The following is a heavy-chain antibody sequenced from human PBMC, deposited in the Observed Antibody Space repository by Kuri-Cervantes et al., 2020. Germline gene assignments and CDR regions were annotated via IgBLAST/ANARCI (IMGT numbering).Heavy chain of an antibody. J-gene: IGHJ3*02. CDR2: IYTSGST. CDR3: ARGDSSSWSWAFDI. D-gene: IGHD6-13*01. Sequence: SETLSLTCTVSGGSISSYYWSWIRQPAGKGLEWIGRIYTSGSTNYNPSLKSRVTMSVDTSKNQFSLKLSSVTAADTAVYYCARGDSSSWSWAFDIWGQGTMVTVSS. V-gene: IGHV4-4*07. CDR1: GGSISSYY.